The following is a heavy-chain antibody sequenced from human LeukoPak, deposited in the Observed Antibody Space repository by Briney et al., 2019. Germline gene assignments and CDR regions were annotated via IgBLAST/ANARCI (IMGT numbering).Heavy chain of an antibody. CDR3: AKGINYYDSSGYPFDY. D-gene: IGHD3-22*01. CDR2: ISGSGGST. V-gene: IGHV3-23*01. CDR1: GFTFSSYA. J-gene: IGHJ4*01. Sequence: TGGSLRLSCAASGFTFSSYAMSWVRQAPGKGLEWVSAISGSGGSTYYADSVKGRFTISRDNSKNTLYLQMNSLRAEDTAVYYCAKGINYYDSSGYPFDYWGHGTLVTVSS.